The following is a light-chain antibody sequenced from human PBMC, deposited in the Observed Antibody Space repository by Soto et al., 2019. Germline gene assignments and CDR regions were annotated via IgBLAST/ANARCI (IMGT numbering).Light chain of an antibody. Sequence: EIVMTQSPATLSVSPGERATRSCRASQSVSGDLAWYQQKPGQAPRLLIYGASTRATGIPARFSGSGSGTEFTLTISSLQSEDFAVYYGQQYNNWPSTFGQGNKVESK. J-gene: IGKJ1*01. CDR3: QQYNNWPST. CDR2: GAS. V-gene: IGKV3D-15*01. CDR1: QSVSGD.